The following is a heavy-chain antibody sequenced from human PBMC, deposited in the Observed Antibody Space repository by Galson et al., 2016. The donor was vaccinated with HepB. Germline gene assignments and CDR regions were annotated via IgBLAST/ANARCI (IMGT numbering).Heavy chain of an antibody. Sequence: LSLTCNVSGDSITNGAYYWSWIRQHPGKGLEYIGYVYYRGNTYYNPSLRSRVSISLDTSKNQFSLNLDSVTAADTAVYYCARTVAGPFDYWGQGTLVTVSS. J-gene: IGHJ4*02. CDR3: ARTVAGPFDY. V-gene: IGHV4-31*03. CDR1: GDSITNGAYY. CDR2: VYYRGNT. D-gene: IGHD4-23*01.